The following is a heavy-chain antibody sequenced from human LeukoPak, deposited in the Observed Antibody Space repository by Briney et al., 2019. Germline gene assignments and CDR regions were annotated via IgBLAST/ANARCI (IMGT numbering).Heavy chain of an antibody. Sequence: GVSLRLSCAASGFTFSSYSMTWVRQAPGKGLEWVSSISSSSSYIYYADSVKGRFTISRDNAKNSLYLQMNSPRAEDTAVYYCARDGDYGDYGPPHDYWGQGTLVTVSS. V-gene: IGHV3-21*01. CDR3: ARDGDYGDYGPPHDY. CDR2: ISSSSSYI. CDR1: GFTFSSYS. J-gene: IGHJ4*02. D-gene: IGHD4-17*01.